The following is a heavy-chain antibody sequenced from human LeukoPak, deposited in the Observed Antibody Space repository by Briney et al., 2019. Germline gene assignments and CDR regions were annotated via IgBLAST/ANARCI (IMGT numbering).Heavy chain of an antibody. CDR2: ISGSGGST. CDR1: GFTFSSYW. J-gene: IGHJ4*02. CDR3: AKDPTSVVDYVEFDY. D-gene: IGHD3-22*01. Sequence: GGSLRLSCAASGFTFSSYWMSWVRQAPGKGLEWVSAISGSGGSTYYADSVKGRFTISRDNSKNTLYLQMSSLRAEDTAVYYCAKDPTSVVDYVEFDYWGQGTLVTVSS. V-gene: IGHV3-23*01.